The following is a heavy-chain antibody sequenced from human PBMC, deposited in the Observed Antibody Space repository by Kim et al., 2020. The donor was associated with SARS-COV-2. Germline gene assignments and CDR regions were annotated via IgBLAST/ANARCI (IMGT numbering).Heavy chain of an antibody. Sequence: ASVKVSCKASGYTFTSYYMHWVRQAPGQGLEWMGIINPSGGSTSYAQKFQGRVTMTRDTSTSTVYMELSSLRSEDTAVYYCARDLGAGGYYDSSGPEGYYYYGMDVWGQGTTVTVSS. D-gene: IGHD3-22*01. V-gene: IGHV1-46*01. CDR3: ARDLGAGGYYDSSGPEGYYYYGMDV. CDR1: GYTFTSYY. J-gene: IGHJ6*02. CDR2: INPSGGST.